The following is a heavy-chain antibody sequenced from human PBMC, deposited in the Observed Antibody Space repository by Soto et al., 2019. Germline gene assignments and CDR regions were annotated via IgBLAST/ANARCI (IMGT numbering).Heavy chain of an antibody. Sequence: PSETLSLTCAVYGGSFSGYYWSWIRQPPGKGLEWIGEINHSGSTNYNPSLKSRVTISVDTSKNQFSLKLSSVTAADTAVYYCARGLPTYYYDSSGYYRLIFDYWGQGTLVTVS. J-gene: IGHJ4*02. D-gene: IGHD3-22*01. CDR1: GGSFSGYY. V-gene: IGHV4-34*01. CDR3: ARGLPTYYYDSSGYYRLIFDY. CDR2: INHSGST.